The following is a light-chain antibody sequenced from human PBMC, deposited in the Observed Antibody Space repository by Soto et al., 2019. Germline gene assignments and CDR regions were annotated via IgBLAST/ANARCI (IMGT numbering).Light chain of an antibody. V-gene: IGLV2-14*01. CDR2: DVS. CDR3: SSYTSSSTLLYV. CDR1: SSDFGGYNY. Sequence: QSALTQPASVSGSPGQSITISCTGTSSDFGGYNYVSWYQQHPGKAPKLMIYDVSNRPSGVSNRFSDSKSGNTASLTISGLQAEDEADYYCSSYTSSSTLLYVFGTGTKLTVL. J-gene: IGLJ1*01.